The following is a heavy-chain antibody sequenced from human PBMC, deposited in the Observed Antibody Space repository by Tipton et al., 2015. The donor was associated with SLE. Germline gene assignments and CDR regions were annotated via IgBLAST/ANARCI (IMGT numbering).Heavy chain of an antibody. CDR3: ARAAGGNYRPWYYYMDF. J-gene: IGHJ6*03. V-gene: IGHV4-38-2*02. Sequence: TLPLTCTVSDYSISSGYYWGWIRQPPGKGLEWIGDIYPGGSSYYNPSLKSRINISIDTSKNQFSLKLTSVTAADTAVYHCARAAGGNYRPWYYYMDFWGKGTTVTVSS. CDR2: IYPGGSS. D-gene: IGHD3-10*01. CDR1: DYSISSGYY.